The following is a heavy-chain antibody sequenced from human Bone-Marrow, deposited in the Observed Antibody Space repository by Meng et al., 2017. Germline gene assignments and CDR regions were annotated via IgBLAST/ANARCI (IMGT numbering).Heavy chain of an antibody. D-gene: IGHD6-19*01. CDR2: MSDDEATT. J-gene: IGHJ4*02. Sequence: GESLKISCVASGFTFSHYAMSWVRQAPGKGLEWVSSMSDDEATTYYADSVKGRFTISRDNSKNTLYLQMNSLRAEDTAVYYCAKSIVSSGWYSEGYWGQGTLVTVSS. V-gene: IGHV3-23*01. CDR1: GFTFSHYA. CDR3: AKSIVSSGWYSEGY.